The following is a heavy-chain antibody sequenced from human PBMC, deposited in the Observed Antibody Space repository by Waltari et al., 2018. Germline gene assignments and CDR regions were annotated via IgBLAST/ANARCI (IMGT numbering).Heavy chain of an antibody. Sequence: QVQLVQSGAEVKKPGASVKVSCKASGYTFTSYYMHWVRQAPGQGLEWMGIINPSGGSTSYAQKFQGRVTMTRDTSTSTVYMELSSLRSEDTAVYYCARDSRTLSVATITWYFDYWGQGTLVTVSS. CDR1: GYTFTSYY. V-gene: IGHV1-46*01. CDR3: ARDSRTLSVATITWYFDY. CDR2: INPSGGST. J-gene: IGHJ4*02. D-gene: IGHD5-12*01.